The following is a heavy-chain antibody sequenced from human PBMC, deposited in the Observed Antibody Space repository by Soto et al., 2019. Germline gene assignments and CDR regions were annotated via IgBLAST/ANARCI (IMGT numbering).Heavy chain of an antibody. V-gene: IGHV4-4*09. CDR3: ARLRDYYDNSAYYSNFDY. Sequence: PSETLSLTCTVSGGSITSYYWSWIRQPPGKGLEWIGYIYNSGSTYYNPSLKSRLRTSVDTSKKQFSLKLSSVTAADTAVYYCARLRDYYDNSAYYSNFDYWGQGILVTVSS. CDR1: GGSITSYY. J-gene: IGHJ4*02. CDR2: IYNSGST. D-gene: IGHD3-22*01.